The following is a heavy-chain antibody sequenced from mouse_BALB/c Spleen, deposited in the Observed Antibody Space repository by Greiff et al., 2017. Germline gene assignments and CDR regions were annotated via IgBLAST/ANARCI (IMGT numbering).Heavy chain of an antibody. Sequence: EVKLMESGAELVKPGASVKLSCTASGFNIKDTYMHWVKQRPEQGLEWIGRIDPANGNTKYDPKFQGKATITADTSSNTAYLQLSSLTSEDTAVYYCARTYGNYGFAYWGQGTLVTVSA. V-gene: IGHV14-3*02. CDR1: GFNIKDTY. CDR2: IDPANGNT. J-gene: IGHJ3*01. CDR3: ARTYGNYGFAY. D-gene: IGHD2-1*01.